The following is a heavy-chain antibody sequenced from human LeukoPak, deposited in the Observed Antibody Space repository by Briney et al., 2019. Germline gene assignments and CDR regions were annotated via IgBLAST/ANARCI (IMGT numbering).Heavy chain of an antibody. V-gene: IGHV3-64D*06. J-gene: IGHJ5*02. CDR3: VKDCCSSTSCYPWFDP. CDR1: GFTFSSYA. D-gene: IGHD2-2*01. CDR2: ISSNGGST. Sequence: GGSLRLSCSASGFTFSSYAMHWVRHAPGKGLEYVSAISSNGGSTYYADSVKGRFTISRDNSKNTLYLQMSSLRAEGTAVYYCVKDCCSSTSCYPWFDPWGQGTLVTVSS.